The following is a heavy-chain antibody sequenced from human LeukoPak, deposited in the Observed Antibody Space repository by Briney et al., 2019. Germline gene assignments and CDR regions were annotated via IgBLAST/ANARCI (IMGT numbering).Heavy chain of an antibody. J-gene: IGHJ3*01. Sequence: GGSLRLSWAASGFTFSSSWMSWVRQAPGKSLEWVASVRQDGSDKYYVDSVKGRFTISRDNARNSLYLQMNSLRAEDTAFYYCARSRWELLGTGAFDLWGQGAMVTVSS. CDR2: VRQDGSDK. D-gene: IGHD1-26*01. CDR3: ARSRWELLGTGAFDL. V-gene: IGHV3-7*01. CDR1: GFTFSSSW.